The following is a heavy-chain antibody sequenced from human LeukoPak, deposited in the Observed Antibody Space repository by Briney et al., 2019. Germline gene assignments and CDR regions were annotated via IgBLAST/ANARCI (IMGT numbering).Heavy chain of an antibody. D-gene: IGHD4-17*01. Sequence: GGSLRLSCAASGFTFNNYAMNWVRQAPGKGLEWVSAISGSGGSTYYADSVKGRFTISRDNSKNTLYLQMNSLRAEDTAVYYCAKDREYGDYEDYWGQGTLVTVSS. J-gene: IGHJ4*02. CDR2: ISGSGGST. CDR3: AKDREYGDYEDY. V-gene: IGHV3-23*01. CDR1: GFTFNNYA.